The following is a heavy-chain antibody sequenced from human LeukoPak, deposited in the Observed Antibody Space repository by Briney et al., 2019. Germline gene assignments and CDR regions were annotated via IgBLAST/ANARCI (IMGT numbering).Heavy chain of an antibody. CDR2: IIPIFGTT. D-gene: IGHD6-6*01. Sequence: SVKVSCKASGGTFSSYAISWVRQAPGQGLEWMGGIIPIFGTTNYAQEFQGRVTITTDESTSTAYMELSSLRSEDTAVYYCARDFQYSSSSGWFDPWGQGTLVTVSS. CDR3: ARDFQYSSSSGWFDP. V-gene: IGHV1-69*05. CDR1: GGTFSSYA. J-gene: IGHJ5*02.